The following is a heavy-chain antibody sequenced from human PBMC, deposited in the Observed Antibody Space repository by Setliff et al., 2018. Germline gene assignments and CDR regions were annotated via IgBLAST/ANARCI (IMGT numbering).Heavy chain of an antibody. D-gene: IGHD2-21*02. CDR1: GYSISSGYY. Sequence: LSLTCAVSGYSISSGYYWGWIRQPPGKGLEWIGSIYHSGSTYYNPSLKSRITISVDTSKNQFSLKLSSVTAADTAVYYCARDGGANGGNSAFDYWGQGTLVTVSS. CDR2: IYHSGST. V-gene: IGHV4-38-2*02. J-gene: IGHJ4*02. CDR3: ARDGGANGGNSAFDY.